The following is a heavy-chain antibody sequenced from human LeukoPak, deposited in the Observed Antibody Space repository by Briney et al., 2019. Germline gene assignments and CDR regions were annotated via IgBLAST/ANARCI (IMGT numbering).Heavy chain of an antibody. Sequence: GGSLRLSCAASGFSFSSYEMNWVRQAPGKGLEWVSYISSSGSTIYYADSVKGRFSISRDNAKNSLYLQMNRLRAEDTAVYYCARDLYDYDSSGSSPLFDYWGQGTLVTVSS. J-gene: IGHJ4*02. CDR3: ARDLYDYDSSGSSPLFDY. CDR2: ISSSGSTI. CDR1: GFSFSSYE. D-gene: IGHD3-22*01. V-gene: IGHV3-48*03.